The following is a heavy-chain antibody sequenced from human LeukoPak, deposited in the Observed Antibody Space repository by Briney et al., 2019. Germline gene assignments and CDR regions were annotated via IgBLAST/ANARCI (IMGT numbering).Heavy chain of an antibody. V-gene: IGHV4-59*01. CDR2: IYYDGST. J-gene: IGHJ4*02. Sequence: PSETLSLTCTVSGDSISSYYWSWIRQPPGKGLEWIGYIYYDGSTNYNPSLKSQVTISVDTSKNQFSLKLSSVTAADTAVYYCARVVMAENYYDSSGYFDYWGQGTLVTVSS. CDR1: GDSISSYY. CDR3: ARVVMAENYYDSSGYFDY. D-gene: IGHD3-22*01.